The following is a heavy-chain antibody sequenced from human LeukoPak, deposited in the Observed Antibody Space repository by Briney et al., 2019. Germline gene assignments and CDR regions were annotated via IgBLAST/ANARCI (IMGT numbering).Heavy chain of an antibody. CDR1: GGSISSYY. CDR3: ARTGTDWLSSYYFDY. V-gene: IGHV4-4*07. J-gene: IGHJ4*02. Sequence: SETLSLTCTVSGGSISSYYWSWIRQPAGKGLEWIGRIYTSGSTNYNASLKSRVSMSVDTSKNQLSLKLSSVTAADTAVYYCARTGTDWLSSYYFDYWGQGTLVTVSS. CDR2: IYTSGST. D-gene: IGHD3-9*01.